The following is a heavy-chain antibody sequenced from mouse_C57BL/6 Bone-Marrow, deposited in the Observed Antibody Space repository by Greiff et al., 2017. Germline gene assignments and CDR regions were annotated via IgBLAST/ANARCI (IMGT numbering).Heavy chain of an antibody. CDR1: GYTFTDYE. J-gene: IGHJ2*01. CDR3: TRPLANWVFDY. D-gene: IGHD4-1*01. CDR2: IDPETGGT. V-gene: IGHV1-15*01. Sequence: VQLQQSGAELVRPGASVTLSCKASGYTFTDYEMHWVKQTPVHGLEWIGAIDPETGGTAYNQKFKGKAILTADKSSSTAYMELRSLTSEDSAVYYCTRPLANWVFDYWGQGTTLTVSS.